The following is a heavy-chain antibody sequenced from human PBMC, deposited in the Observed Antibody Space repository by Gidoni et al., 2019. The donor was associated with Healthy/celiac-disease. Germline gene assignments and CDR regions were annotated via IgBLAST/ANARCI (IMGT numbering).Heavy chain of an antibody. V-gene: IGHV3-23*04. Sequence: DVQLVESGGVVVQPGGSLRLSCGTSGFTFSASGMSWARQAPGKGLEWLATFGENLNDTPYADSVKGRFTISRDNSKNTLSLQMSRLTAEDTAIYYCSSRFREHFDYWGQGPQVTVSS. J-gene: IGHJ4*02. CDR2: FGENLNDT. CDR1: GFTFSASG. D-gene: IGHD3-16*01. CDR3: SSRFREHFDY.